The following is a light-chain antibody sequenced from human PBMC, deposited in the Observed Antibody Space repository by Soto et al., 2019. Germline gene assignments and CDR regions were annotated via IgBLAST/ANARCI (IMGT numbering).Light chain of an antibody. J-gene: IGLJ1*01. CDR2: DVS. CDR3: SSFTSSSTYV. CDR1: SSDVGSYNR. Sequence: QSVLTQPPSVSGSPGQAVTISCSGTSSDVGSYNRVSWYQQPPGTAPKLMLYDVSNRPSGVSDRFSGSKSGNTASLTISGLQAEDEADYYCSSFTSSSTYVFGTGTRSPS. V-gene: IGLV2-18*02.